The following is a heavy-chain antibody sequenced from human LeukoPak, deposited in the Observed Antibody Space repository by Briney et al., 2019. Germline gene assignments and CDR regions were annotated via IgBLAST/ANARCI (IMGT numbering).Heavy chain of an antibody. D-gene: IGHD3-9*01. V-gene: IGHV3-43*02. CDR1: GLTFDNYA. CDR3: AQDIGDFDVLTAYYGFDH. CDR2: ISADGDKT. Sequence: GGSLRLSCAASGLTFDNYAMHWVRQAPGEGLGWVSLISADGDKTYYADSVKGGFTISRDDSKTSFYLQMNSLRTEDTALYYCAQDIGDFDVLTAYYGFDHWGPGTLVTVSS. J-gene: IGHJ4*02.